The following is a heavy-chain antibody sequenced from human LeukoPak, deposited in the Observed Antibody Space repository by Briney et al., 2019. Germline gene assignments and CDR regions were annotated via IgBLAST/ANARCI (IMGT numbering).Heavy chain of an antibody. CDR3: ARDSVLYYFDY. CDR1: GGSFSGYY. V-gene: IGHV4-34*11. D-gene: IGHD6-6*01. Sequence: SETLSLTCAVYGGSFSGYYWSWIRQPPGKGLEWIGSIYYSGGTNYNPSLKSRVTISRDTSKNHFSLELSSVTAADTAVYYCARDSVLYYFDYWGQGTLVTVSS. CDR2: IYYSGGT. J-gene: IGHJ4*02.